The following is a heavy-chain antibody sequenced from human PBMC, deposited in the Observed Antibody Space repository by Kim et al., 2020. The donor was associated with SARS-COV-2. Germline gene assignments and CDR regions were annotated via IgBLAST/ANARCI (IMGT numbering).Heavy chain of an antibody. CDR3: AKDSGRGWYEKS. D-gene: IGHD6-19*01. CDR2: INTATGYT. J-gene: IGHJ5*02. V-gene: IGHV1-3*04. Sequence: ASVKVSCKASGYTLTSYAMHWVRQAPGQSLEWMGWINTATGYTQYTQKFQGRVTITRDASASTAYMEVSSLLSEDTPVYYCAKDSGRGWYEKSWGQGTLV. CDR1: GYTLTSYA.